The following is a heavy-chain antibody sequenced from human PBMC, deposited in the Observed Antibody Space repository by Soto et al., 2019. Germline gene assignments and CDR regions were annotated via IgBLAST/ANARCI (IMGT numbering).Heavy chain of an antibody. CDR3: AKGGVVVPAADDY. CDR2: ISGSGGST. J-gene: IGHJ4*02. CDR1: GFTFSSYA. Sequence: EVQLLESGGCLVQPGGSLRLSCAASGFTFSSYAMSWVRQAPGKGLEWVSAISGSGGSTYYADSVKGRFTISRDNSKNTLYLQMNSLRAEDTAVYYCAKGGVVVPAADDYWGQGTLVTVSS. D-gene: IGHD2-2*01. V-gene: IGHV3-23*01.